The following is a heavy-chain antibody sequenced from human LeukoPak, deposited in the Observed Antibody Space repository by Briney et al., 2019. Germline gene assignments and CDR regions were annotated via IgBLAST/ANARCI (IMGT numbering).Heavy chain of an antibody. CDR1: GGSISSGGYY. J-gene: IGHJ6*03. D-gene: IGHD1-26*01. Sequence: PSETLSLTCTVSGGSISSGGYYWSWIRQPPGKGLEWIGYIYYSGSTNYNPSLKSRVTISVDTSKNQFSLKLSSVTAADTAVYYCARVLIVEAPRNYYYYMDVWGKGTTVTVSS. CDR2: IYYSGST. CDR3: ARVLIVEAPRNYYYYMDV. V-gene: IGHV4-61*08.